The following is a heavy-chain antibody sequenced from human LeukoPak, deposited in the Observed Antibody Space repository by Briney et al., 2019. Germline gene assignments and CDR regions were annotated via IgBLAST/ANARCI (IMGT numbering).Heavy chain of an antibody. CDR2: ISYDGSNK. CDR3: ARGSGSGWPLDR. V-gene: IGHV3-30*03. J-gene: IGHJ5*02. D-gene: IGHD6-19*01. CDR1: GFTFSSYG. Sequence: TGGSLRLSCAASGFTFSSYGMHWVRQAPGKGLEWVAVISYDGSNKYYADSVKGRFTISRDNSKNTLYLQMNSLRAEDTAVYYCARGSGSGWPLDRWGQGTLVTVSS.